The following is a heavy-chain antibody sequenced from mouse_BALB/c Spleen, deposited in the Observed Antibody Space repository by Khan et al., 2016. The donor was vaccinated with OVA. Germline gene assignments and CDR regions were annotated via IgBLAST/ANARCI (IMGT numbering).Heavy chain of an antibody. CDR3: ARVYGGDFDY. CDR1: GYSITSDYA. V-gene: IGHV3-2*02. Sequence: VQLVESGPGLVKPSQSLSLTCTVTGYSITSDYAWNWIRQFPGNKLEWMGFISYSGNTNYNPSLKSRISITRDTSKNQFFLQLNSVTTEDTARYYCARVYGGDFDYWGQGTTLTVSS. J-gene: IGHJ2*01. D-gene: IGHD1-1*01. CDR2: ISYSGNT.